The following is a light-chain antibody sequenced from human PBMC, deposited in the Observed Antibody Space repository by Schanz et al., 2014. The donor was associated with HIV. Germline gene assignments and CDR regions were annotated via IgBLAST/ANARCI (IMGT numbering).Light chain of an antibody. V-gene: IGLV2-8*01. Sequence: QSALTQPPSASGSPGQSVTISCTGTSSDVGRYNHVPWYQPPPGQAPKLLIYEVIKRPSGVPDRFSGSKSGSTASLTVSGLQPEDEADYYCSSFAGSNIPWVFGGGTKVTVL. CDR3: SSFAGSNIPWV. CDR2: EVI. J-gene: IGLJ3*02. CDR1: SSDVGRYNH.